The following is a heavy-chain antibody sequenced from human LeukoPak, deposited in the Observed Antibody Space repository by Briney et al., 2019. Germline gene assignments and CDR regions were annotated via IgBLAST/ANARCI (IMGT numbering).Heavy chain of an antibody. CDR2: IKIDGSNT. Sequence: GGSLRLSCAASGFTFSSYWMHWVRQVPGKGLVWVSRIKIDGSNTVYADNVKGRFTISRDNAKNTLYLQMNSLRVEDTAVYYCIRTYYYDSRDYFDYWGQGALVTVSS. V-gene: IGHV3-74*01. CDR3: IRTYYYDSRDYFDY. J-gene: IGHJ4*02. CDR1: GFTFSSYW. D-gene: IGHD3-22*01.